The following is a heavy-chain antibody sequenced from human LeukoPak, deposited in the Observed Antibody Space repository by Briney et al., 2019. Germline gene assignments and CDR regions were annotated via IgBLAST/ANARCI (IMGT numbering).Heavy chain of an antibody. CDR3: ARALHQVLRYFDWHNNWYFDL. D-gene: IGHD3-9*01. Sequence: AGGSLRLSCAASGFTFSSYWMSWVRQAPGKGLEWVANIKQDGSEKYYVDSVKGRFTISRDNAKNSLYLQMNSLRAEDTAVYYCARALHQVLRYFDWHNNWYFDLWGRGTLVTVSS. CDR2: IKQDGSEK. J-gene: IGHJ2*01. V-gene: IGHV3-7*01. CDR1: GFTFSSYW.